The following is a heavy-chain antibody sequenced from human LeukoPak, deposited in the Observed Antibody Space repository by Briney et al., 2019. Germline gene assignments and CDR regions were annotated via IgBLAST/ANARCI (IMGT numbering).Heavy chain of an antibody. D-gene: IGHD3-10*01. Sequence: PGGSLTLSCAASGFTFSGSAMHWVRQASGKGLEWVGRIRSKADSYATAYAASVKGRLIISRDDSKNTAYLQMNSLKTEDTAVYYCTTSVRYDSGSLDIWGQGTMVTVSS. J-gene: IGHJ3*02. CDR3: TTSVRYDSGSLDI. CDR2: IRSKADSYAT. CDR1: GFTFSGSA. V-gene: IGHV3-73*01.